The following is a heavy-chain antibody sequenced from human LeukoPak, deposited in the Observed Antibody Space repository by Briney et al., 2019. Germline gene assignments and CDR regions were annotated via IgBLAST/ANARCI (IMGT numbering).Heavy chain of an antibody. CDR3: ARGLTTVVTPGDY. Sequence: AVISYDGSNKYYADSVKGRFTISRDNSKNTLYLQMNSLRAEDTAVYYCARGLTTVVTPGDYWGQGTLVTVSS. J-gene: IGHJ4*02. V-gene: IGHV3-30-3*01. D-gene: IGHD4-23*01. CDR2: ISYDGSNK.